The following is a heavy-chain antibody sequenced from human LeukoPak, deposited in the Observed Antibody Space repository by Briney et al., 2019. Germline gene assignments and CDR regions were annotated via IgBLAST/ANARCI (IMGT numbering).Heavy chain of an antibody. Sequence: GGSLRLSCAASGFSFSSYWMHWVRQAPGTGLVWVSRINSNGRSTSYADSVKGRFTISRDNAKNTLYLEMNNLRAEDTAVYYCTRDVWGDRDNYFDCWGQGTLVTVSS. CDR1: GFSFSSYW. CDR2: INSNGRST. V-gene: IGHV3-74*01. D-gene: IGHD2-8*01. J-gene: IGHJ4*02. CDR3: TRDVWGDRDNYFDC.